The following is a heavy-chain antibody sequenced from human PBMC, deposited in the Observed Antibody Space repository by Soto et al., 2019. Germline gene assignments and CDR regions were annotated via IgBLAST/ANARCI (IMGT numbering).Heavy chain of an antibody. CDR3: ARDGTEATGIEF. CDR2: IYYRGST. CDR1: GGSISSHY. D-gene: IGHD1-26*01. J-gene: IGHJ3*01. Sequence: SETLCLTSTVSGGSISSHYWSWVRQAPGKGLEWIGHIYYRGSTNYNPALRSRSTISVDASKSQFSLKLNSVTTADTAVYYCARDGTEATGIEFWGQGTNVIV. V-gene: IGHV4-59*11.